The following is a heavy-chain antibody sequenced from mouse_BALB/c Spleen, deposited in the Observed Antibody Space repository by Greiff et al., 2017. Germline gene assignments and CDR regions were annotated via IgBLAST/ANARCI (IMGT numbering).Heavy chain of an antibody. D-gene: IGHD2-2*01. V-gene: IGHV1-69*02. CDR2: IDPSDSYT. CDR1: GYTFTSYW. Sequence: QVQLQQPGAELVKPGASVKLSCKASGYTFTSYWMHWVKQRPGQGLEWIGEIDPSDSYTNYNQKFKGKATLTVDKSSSTAYMQLSSLTSEDSAVYYCARSGLGGYDDGAFDYWGQGTTLTVSS. J-gene: IGHJ2*01. CDR3: ARSGLGGYDDGAFDY.